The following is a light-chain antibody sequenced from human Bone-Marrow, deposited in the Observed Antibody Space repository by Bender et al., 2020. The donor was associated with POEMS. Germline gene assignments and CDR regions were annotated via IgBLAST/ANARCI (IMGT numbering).Light chain of an antibody. J-gene: IGLJ1*01. V-gene: IGLV2-23*02. Sequence: QSALTQPASVSGSPGQSITISCTGTGSDIGKYSLVSWYQQLPGRAPKLMISDVSKRPSGVSNRFSGSKSGSTASLTISGLRAEDEADYYCCSYAGSSTYVFGTGTKVTVL. CDR1: GSDIGKYSL. CDR2: DVS. CDR3: CSYAGSSTYV.